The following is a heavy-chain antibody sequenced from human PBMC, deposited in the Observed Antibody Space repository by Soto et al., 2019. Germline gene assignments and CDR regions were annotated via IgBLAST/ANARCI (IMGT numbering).Heavy chain of an antibody. CDR3: ARAMPGMDV. CDR2: ISNDGGYQ. CDR1: GFTLSDFA. Sequence: QVQLVESGGGVVQPGRSLRLSCAGSGFTLSDFAMHWVSQAPGKGLEWVALISNDGGYQHYGDSVRGRFTISRDNSKHMLYLQMTSLRVEDTAVYYCARAMPGMDVWGQGTTVTVSS. V-gene: IGHV3-30-3*01. D-gene: IGHD2-2*01. J-gene: IGHJ6*02.